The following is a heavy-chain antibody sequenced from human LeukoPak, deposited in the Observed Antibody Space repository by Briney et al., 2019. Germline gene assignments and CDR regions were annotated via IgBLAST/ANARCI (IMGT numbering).Heavy chain of an antibody. CDR1: GGSFSGYY. Sequence: SETLSLTCAVYGGSFSGYYWSWIRPPPGKGREWSGEINHSGSTNYNPPPKSRVTIPVDPSKNQFSLKLSSVTAAGTGVYYCARGEGYGYFEDWGQGTLVTVSS. J-gene: IGHJ4*02. V-gene: IGHV4-34*01. D-gene: IGHD4-17*01. CDR2: INHSGST. CDR3: ARGEGYGYFED.